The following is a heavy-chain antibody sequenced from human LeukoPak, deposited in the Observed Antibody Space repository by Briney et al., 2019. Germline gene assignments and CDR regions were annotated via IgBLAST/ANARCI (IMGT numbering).Heavy chain of an antibody. D-gene: IGHD4-11*01. CDR2: IYSGGST. Sequence: AGGSLRLSCAASGFTVSSNYMSWVRQAPGKGLEWVSVIYSGGSTYYADPVKGRFTISRDNAKNSLYLQMNSLRAEDTAVYYCARIQSYGFDIWGQGTMVTVSS. V-gene: IGHV3-53*01. CDR3: ARIQSYGFDI. J-gene: IGHJ3*02. CDR1: GFTVSSNY.